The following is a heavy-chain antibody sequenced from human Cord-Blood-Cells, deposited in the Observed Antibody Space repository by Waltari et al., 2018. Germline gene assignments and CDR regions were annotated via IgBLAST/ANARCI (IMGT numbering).Heavy chain of an antibody. D-gene: IGHD7-27*01. Sequence: QVQLQESGPGLVKPSETLSLTCTVSGYSISSGYYWGWIRQPPGKGLEWIGGIYHSGSTYYNPSLKSRVTISVDTSKNQFSLKLSSVTAADTAVYYCARVVNWGGYFGYWGQGTLVTVSS. CDR3: ARVVNWGGYFGY. V-gene: IGHV4-38-2*02. CDR1: GYSISSGYY. J-gene: IGHJ4*02. CDR2: IYHSGST.